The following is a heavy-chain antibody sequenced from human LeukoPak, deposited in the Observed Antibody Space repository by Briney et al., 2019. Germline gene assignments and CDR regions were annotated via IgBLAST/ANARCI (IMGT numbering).Heavy chain of an antibody. D-gene: IGHD4-17*01. CDR1: GYTFTSYD. CDR2: MNPNSGNI. CDR3: ARYGDYADAFDI. J-gene: IGHJ3*02. V-gene: IGHV1-8*01. Sequence: ASVKVSCKASGYTFTSYDINWVRQATGQGLEWMGWMNPNSGNIGYAQKFQGRVTMTRNTSISTAYMELSSLRSEDTAVYYCARYGDYADAFDIWGQGTMVTVSS.